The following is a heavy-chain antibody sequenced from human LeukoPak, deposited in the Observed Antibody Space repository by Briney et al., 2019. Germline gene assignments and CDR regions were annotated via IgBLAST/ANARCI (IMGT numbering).Heavy chain of an antibody. CDR2: ISAYNGNT. CDR1: GYTFTSYG. CDR3: AREVRTAGKIWFDP. J-gene: IGHJ5*02. V-gene: IGHV1-18*01. D-gene: IGHD6-13*01. Sequence: ASVKVSCKASGYTFTSYGISWVRQAPGQGLEWMGWISAYNGNTNYAQKLQGRVTMTTDTSTSTVYMELSSLRSEDTAVYYCAREVRTAGKIWFDPWGQGTLVTVSS.